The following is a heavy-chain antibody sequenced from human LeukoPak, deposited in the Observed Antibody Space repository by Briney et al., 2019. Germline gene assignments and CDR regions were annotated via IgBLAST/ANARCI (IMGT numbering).Heavy chain of an antibody. V-gene: IGHV3-33*01. CDR2: IWYDGSNK. D-gene: IGHD3-10*01. CDR1: GFTFSSYG. J-gene: IGHJ4*02. CDR3: ARGAMVRGVKNLDY. Sequence: GGSLRLSCAASGFTFSSYGMHWVRQAPGKGLEWVAVIWYDGSNKYYADSVKGRFTISRDNSKNTLYLQMNSLRAEDTAVYYCARGAMVRGVKNLDYWGQGTLVTVSS.